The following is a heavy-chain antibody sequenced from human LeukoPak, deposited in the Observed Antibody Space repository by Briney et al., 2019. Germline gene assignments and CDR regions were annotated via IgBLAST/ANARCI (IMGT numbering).Heavy chain of an antibody. CDR3: AKDTVVVVAATGYWDY. CDR2: IIGSGGST. V-gene: IGHV3-23*01. J-gene: IGHJ4*02. CDR1: DFPFTTNY. Sequence: PGGPLSLSCEASDFPFTTNYMSGVRRAPGKGLEWVSAIIGSGGSTYYADSVKGRFTISRDNSKNTLYLQMNSLRAEDTAVYYCAKDTVVVVAATGYWDYWGQGTLVTVSS. D-gene: IGHD2-15*01.